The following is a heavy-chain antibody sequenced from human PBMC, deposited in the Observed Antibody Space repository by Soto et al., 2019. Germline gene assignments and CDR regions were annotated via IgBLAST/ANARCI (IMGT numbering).Heavy chain of an antibody. Sequence: SETLSLTCTVSGGSISSGGYYWSWIRQHPGKGLEWIGYIYYSGSTYYNPSLKSRVTISVDTSKNQFSLKLSSVTAADTAVYYCAAGPSLGSCSAGSCYECLDPWGQGTLVTVSS. D-gene: IGHD2-15*01. CDR3: AAGPSLGSCSAGSCYECLDP. CDR2: IYYSGST. J-gene: IGHJ5*02. V-gene: IGHV4-31*03. CDR1: GGSISSGGYY.